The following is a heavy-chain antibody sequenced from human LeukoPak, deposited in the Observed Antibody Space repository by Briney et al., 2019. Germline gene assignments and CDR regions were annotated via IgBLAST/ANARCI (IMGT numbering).Heavy chain of an antibody. D-gene: IGHD3-22*01. Sequence: PGGSLRLSCAASGFTFSSYSMNWVRQAPGKGLEWVSSISSSSSYIYYADSVKGRFTISGDNAKNSLYLQMNSLRAEDTAVYYCARDRNYDSSGYYSYYFDYWGQGTLVTVSS. V-gene: IGHV3-21*01. J-gene: IGHJ4*02. CDR1: GFTFSSYS. CDR2: ISSSSSYI. CDR3: ARDRNYDSSGYYSYYFDY.